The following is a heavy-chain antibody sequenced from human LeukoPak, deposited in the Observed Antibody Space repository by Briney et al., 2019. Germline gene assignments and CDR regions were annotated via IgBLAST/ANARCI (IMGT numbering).Heavy chain of an antibody. Sequence: ASVKVSRKASGYTFTGYYMHWVRQAPGQGLEWMGCINPNSGGTNYAQKFQGRVTMTRDMSISTAYMDLSRLRSDDTAVYYCARGMGVLVPAATWFDPWGQGTLVTVSS. CDR1: GYTFTGYY. V-gene: IGHV1-2*02. J-gene: IGHJ5*02. CDR2: INPNSGGT. CDR3: ARGMGVLVPAATWFDP. D-gene: IGHD2-2*01.